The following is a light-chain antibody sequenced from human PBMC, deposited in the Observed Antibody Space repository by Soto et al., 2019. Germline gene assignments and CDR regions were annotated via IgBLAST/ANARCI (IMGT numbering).Light chain of an antibody. CDR2: EAS. CDR3: QQHANWPLT. J-gene: IGKJ4*01. CDR1: QSVSSSY. Sequence: EIVLTQSPGTLSLSPGERATLSCRASQSVSSSYLAWYQQKPGQAPRLLIYEASTRATGIPARFTGSGSGTDFTLTIRSIEPEDFAVYYCQQHANWPLTFGGRTKVDIK. V-gene: IGKV3D-20*02.